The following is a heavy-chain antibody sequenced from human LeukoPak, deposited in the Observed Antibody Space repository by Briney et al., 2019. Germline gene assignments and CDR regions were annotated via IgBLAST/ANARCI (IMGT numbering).Heavy chain of an antibody. J-gene: IGHJ4*02. CDR1: GLTFSSCA. Sequence: GGSLRLSCAASGLTFSSCAMSWVRQAPRKGPEWVSVISASGASTYYADSVRGRFTISRDNSKNTLYLQMSSLRAEDTAVYYCAKRASDWYYFDYWGQGNLVTVSS. CDR3: AKRASDWYYFDY. D-gene: IGHD3-9*01. CDR2: ISASGAST. V-gene: IGHV3-23*01.